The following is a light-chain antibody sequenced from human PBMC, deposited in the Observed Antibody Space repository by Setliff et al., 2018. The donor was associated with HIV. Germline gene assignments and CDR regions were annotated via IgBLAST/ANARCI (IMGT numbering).Light chain of an antibody. CDR3: CSYTSSSTRL. CDR1: SSDVGGYNY. CDR2: DVS. J-gene: IGLJ2*01. V-gene: IGLV2-14*01. Sequence: ALAQPASVSGSPGQSITISCTGTSSDVGGYNYVSWYQQHPGKAPKLMIYDVSTRPSGVSNRFSGSKSGNTASLTISGLQAEDEADYYCCSYTSSSTRLFGGGTKVTVL.